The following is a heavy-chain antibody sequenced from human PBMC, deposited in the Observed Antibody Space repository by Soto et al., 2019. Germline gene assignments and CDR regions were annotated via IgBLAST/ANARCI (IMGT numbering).Heavy chain of an antibody. V-gene: IGHV1-8*01. CDR2: VNPNNEDT. CDR3: AKVSRKGSAIDFDY. CDR1: GYTFSNYD. D-gene: IGHD3-10*01. J-gene: IGHJ4*02. Sequence: QVQLVQSGAELKKPGASVKVSCKASGYTFSNYDMNWVRQATGQGPEWIGWVNPNNEDTGYAQKFQGRVTLTTDISTTTAYIELTRLRSEDTAIYYCAKVSRKGSAIDFDYWGQGTLITVSS.